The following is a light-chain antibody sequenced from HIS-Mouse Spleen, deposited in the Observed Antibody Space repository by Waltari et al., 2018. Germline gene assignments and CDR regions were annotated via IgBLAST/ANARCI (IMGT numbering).Light chain of an antibody. CDR1: NSDVGGYNY. J-gene: IGLJ1*01. CDR3: CSYAGSYTYV. Sequence: QSALTQPRSVSGSPGQSVTISCTGTNSDVGGYNYVSWYQQHPGKAPKLMIYDVSKRPSGGPERVSGSKSGNTASLTISGLQAEDEADYYCCSYAGSYTYVFGTGTKVTVL. CDR2: DVS. V-gene: IGLV2-11*01.